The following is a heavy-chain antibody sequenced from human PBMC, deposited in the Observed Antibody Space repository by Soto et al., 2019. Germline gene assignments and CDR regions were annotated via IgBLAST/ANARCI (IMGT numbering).Heavy chain of an antibody. J-gene: IGHJ4*02. V-gene: IGHV4-61*08. D-gene: IGHD2-21*02. CDR1: GASVSNGGFH. Sequence: QVQLQESGPGLVKPSETLSLTCTIYGASVSNGGFHWSWIRQPPGRGLEWIGQIHASGSSNYNPSLKSRVTISLDTSKNHFSLKLDSVTAAETAVYYCAIYTEGLGGDGYWGQGTLVTVSS. CDR3: AIYTEGLGGDGY. CDR2: IHASGSS.